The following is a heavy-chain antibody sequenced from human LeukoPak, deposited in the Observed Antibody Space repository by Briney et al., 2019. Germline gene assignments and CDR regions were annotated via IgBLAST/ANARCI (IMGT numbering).Heavy chain of an antibody. Sequence: GGSLRLSCAASGFTFSSYAMSWVRQAPGKGLEWVSAISSSGGSTYYADSVKGRFTISRDNSKNTLYLQMNSLRAEDTAVYYCAKDMRPGWLVIVDAFDIWGQGTMVTVSS. J-gene: IGHJ3*02. CDR2: ISSSGGST. D-gene: IGHD6-19*01. CDR3: AKDMRPGWLVIVDAFDI. V-gene: IGHV3-23*01. CDR1: GFTFSSYA.